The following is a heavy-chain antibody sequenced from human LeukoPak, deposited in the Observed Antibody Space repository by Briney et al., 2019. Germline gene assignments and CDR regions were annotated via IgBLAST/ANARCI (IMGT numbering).Heavy chain of an antibody. CDR3: IRTLIVATSPYMHV. V-gene: IGHV3-74*01. J-gene: IGHJ6*03. CDR1: GFTFSSYW. D-gene: IGHD5-12*01. Sequence: GGSLRLSCAASGFTFSSYWMHWVRHAPGKGLVWVSRVNSDGTGTTYADSVEGRFTISRDNAKNTVYLQMNSLRADDTAIYYCIRTLIVATSPYMHVWGKGTTVTVSS. CDR2: VNSDGTGT.